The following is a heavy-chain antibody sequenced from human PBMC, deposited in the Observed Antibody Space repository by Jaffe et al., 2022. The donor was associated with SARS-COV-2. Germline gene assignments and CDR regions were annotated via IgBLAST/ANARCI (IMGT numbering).Heavy chain of an antibody. CDR1: GLTFSRFW. Sequence: EVQLVESGGGLVQPGGSLRLSCEVSGLTFSRFWMSWVRQAPGKGLEWVANMNGDGSETHYVDSVKGRFTISRDNANNSLYLQMSNLRPEDTGVYYCAREGGGFDWGQGTPVTVSS. D-gene: IGHD1-26*01. CDR3: AREGGGFD. CDR2: MNGDGSET. J-gene: IGHJ4*02. V-gene: IGHV3-7*03.